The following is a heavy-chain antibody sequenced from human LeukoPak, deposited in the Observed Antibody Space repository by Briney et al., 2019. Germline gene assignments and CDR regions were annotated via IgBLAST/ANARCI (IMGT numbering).Heavy chain of an antibody. CDR1: GFTFSSYW. V-gene: IGHV3-74*01. CDR2: INNDGSST. CDR3: ARGSSSWLVY. J-gene: IGHJ4*02. Sequence: GGSLRLSCAASGFTFSSYWMHWVRQAPGKGLVWVSRINNDGSSTNYADSVKGRFTIPRDNAKNTLYLEMNSLRAEDTAVYYCARGSSSWLVYWGQGTLVTVSS. D-gene: IGHD6-13*01.